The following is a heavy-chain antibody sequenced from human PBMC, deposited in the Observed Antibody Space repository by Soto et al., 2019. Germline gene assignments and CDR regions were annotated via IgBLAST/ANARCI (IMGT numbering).Heavy chain of an antibody. V-gene: IGHV1-69*13. D-gene: IGHD2-15*01. Sequence: SVKVSCKVSGGTFSSYAISWVRQAPGQGLEWMGGIIPIFGTANYAQKFQGRVTITADESTSTAYMELSSLRSEDTAVYYCAREACSGGSCYTYYYGMDVWGQGTTVTVSS. CDR1: GGTFSSYA. CDR3: AREACSGGSCYTYYYGMDV. CDR2: IIPIFGTA. J-gene: IGHJ6*02.